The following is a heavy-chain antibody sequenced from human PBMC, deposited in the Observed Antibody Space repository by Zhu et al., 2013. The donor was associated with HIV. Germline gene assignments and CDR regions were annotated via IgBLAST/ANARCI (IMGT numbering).Heavy chain of an antibody. CDR1: GGTFSSYA. V-gene: IGHV1-69*01. J-gene: IGHJ5*02. Sequence: QVQLVQSGAEVKKPGSSVKVSCKASGGTFSSYAISWVRQAPGQGLEWMGGIIPIFGTANYAQKFQGRVTITADESTSTAYMELSSLRSEDTAVYYCARDRGSDFWSGPTGMNWFDPWGQGTLVTVSS. D-gene: IGHD3-3*01. CDR3: ARDRGSDFWSGPTGMNWFDP. CDR2: IIPIFGTA.